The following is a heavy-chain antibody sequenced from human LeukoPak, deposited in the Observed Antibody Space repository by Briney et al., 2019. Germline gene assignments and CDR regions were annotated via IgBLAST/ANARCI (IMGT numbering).Heavy chain of an antibody. V-gene: IGHV3-30*02. CDR2: IRYDGSNK. Sequence: GGSLRLSCAASGFTFTDYLMTWVRQAPGKGLEWVAFIRYDGSNKYHADSVKGRFTISRDNSKSTVYLQMNSLRAEDTAVYFCAKEYGYDYNYFYSMDVWGKETTVTISS. J-gene: IGHJ6*03. D-gene: IGHD1-1*01. CDR3: AKEYGYDYNYFYSMDV. CDR1: GFTFTDYL.